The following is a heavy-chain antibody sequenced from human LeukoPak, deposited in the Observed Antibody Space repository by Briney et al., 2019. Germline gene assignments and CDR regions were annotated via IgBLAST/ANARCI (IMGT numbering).Heavy chain of an antibody. CDR1: GGTFSSYA. V-gene: IGHV1-69*04. D-gene: IGHD2-2*01. CDR3: ARDGGSAMPFDY. Sequence: ASVKVSCKASGGTFSSYAISWVRQAPGQGLEWMGRIIPILGIANYAQKFQGRVTITADKSTSTAYMELSSLRSEDTAVYYCARDGGSAMPFDYWGQGTLVTVSS. CDR2: IIPILGIA. J-gene: IGHJ4*02.